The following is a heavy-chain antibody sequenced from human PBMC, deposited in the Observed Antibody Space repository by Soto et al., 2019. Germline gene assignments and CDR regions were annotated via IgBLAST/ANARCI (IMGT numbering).Heavy chain of an antibody. D-gene: IGHD1-1*01. CDR3: ARWNAEIYYGMDV. V-gene: IGHV1-69*02. CDR2: IIPILGIA. J-gene: IGHJ6*02. Sequence: SVKVSCKASGGTFSSYTISWVRQAPGRGLEWMGRIIPILGIANYAQKFQGRVTITADKSTSTAYMELSSLRSEDTAVYYCARWNAEIYYGMDVWGQGTTVTVSS. CDR1: GGTFSSYT.